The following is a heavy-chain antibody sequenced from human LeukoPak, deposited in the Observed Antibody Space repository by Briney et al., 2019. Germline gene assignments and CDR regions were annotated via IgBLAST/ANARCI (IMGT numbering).Heavy chain of an antibody. Sequence: SETLSLTCTVSGGSISSYYWSWIRQPPGKGLEWIGYIYYSGSTNYNPSLKSRVTISVDTSKNQFSLKLSSVTAADTAVYYCARVDYYDSSGYYIWGQGTLVTASS. V-gene: IGHV4-59*01. D-gene: IGHD3-22*01. CDR2: IYYSGST. CDR3: ARVDYYDSSGYYI. CDR1: GGSISSYY. J-gene: IGHJ4*02.